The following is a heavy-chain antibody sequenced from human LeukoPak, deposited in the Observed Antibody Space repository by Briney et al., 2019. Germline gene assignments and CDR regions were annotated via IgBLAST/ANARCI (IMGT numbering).Heavy chain of an antibody. V-gene: IGHV4-59*01. Sequence: SETLSLTCTVSGGSISSFCWSWIRQPPGKGLEWIGYVHSSGSTKYNPSLKSRLIISVDMSKNQFSLKLRSVSVADTAVYYCARLAPGNYDILTGDPKVVFDYWGQGALVTVSS. CDR1: GGSISSFC. J-gene: IGHJ4*02. CDR3: ARLAPGNYDILTGDPKVVFDY. D-gene: IGHD3-9*01. CDR2: VHSSGST.